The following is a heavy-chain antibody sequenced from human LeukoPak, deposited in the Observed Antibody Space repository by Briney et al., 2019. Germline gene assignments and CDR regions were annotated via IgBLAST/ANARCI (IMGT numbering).Heavy chain of an antibody. CDR3: AKKTPGTYPFDY. CDR1: GFSFSSTA. V-gene: IGHV3-23*01. Sequence: GGALRLSCAASGFSFSSTAMNWVRQAPGKGLEWVSASGTDGDTYYADSVQGRFTISRDNSRNTLYLQMTSLRADDTAVYYCAKKTPGTYPFDYWGQGTLVTVSP. CDR2: SGTDGDT. D-gene: IGHD6-13*01. J-gene: IGHJ4*02.